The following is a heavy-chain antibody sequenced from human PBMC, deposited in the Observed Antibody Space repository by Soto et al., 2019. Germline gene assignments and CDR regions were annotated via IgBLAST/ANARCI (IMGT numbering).Heavy chain of an antibody. D-gene: IGHD5-18*01. Sequence: EAQLVESGGGLVQPGGSLRLSCAASGFTFSSYWMSWVRQAPGKGLERVANIKQDGREKYYVDSVKGRFTISRDNAKNSLYLQMNSLRAEDTAVYYCASGPRGYSYGGAFDYWGQGTLVTVSS. CDR1: GFTFSSYW. CDR3: ASGPRGYSYGGAFDY. J-gene: IGHJ4*02. CDR2: IKQDGREK. V-gene: IGHV3-7*03.